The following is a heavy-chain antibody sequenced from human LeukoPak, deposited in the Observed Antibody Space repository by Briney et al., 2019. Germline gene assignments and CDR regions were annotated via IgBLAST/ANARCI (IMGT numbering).Heavy chain of an antibody. D-gene: IGHD3-16*02. J-gene: IGHJ4*02. CDR2: INPNSGGT. CDR1: GYTFTSYY. V-gene: IGHV1-2*06. Sequence: ASVKVSCKASGYTFTSYYMHWVRQAPGQGLEWMGRINPNSGGTNYAQKFQGRVTMTRDTSISTAYMELSRLRSDDTAVYYCARSLRLGELSFEDYWGQGTLVTVSS. CDR3: ARSLRLGELSFEDY.